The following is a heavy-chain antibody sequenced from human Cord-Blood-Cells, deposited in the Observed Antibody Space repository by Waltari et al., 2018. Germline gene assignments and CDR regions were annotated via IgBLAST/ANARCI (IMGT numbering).Heavy chain of an antibody. D-gene: IGHD6-19*01. CDR3: ARFPTVAGKALDY. CDR2: MNPNSGNT. J-gene: IGHJ4*02. V-gene: IGHV1-8*01. Sequence: QVQLVQSGAEVKKPGASVKVSCKASGYTFTSYDMHWVRQATGQGLEWMGWMNPNSGNTGYAQKFQGRVTMTRNTSISTAYMELSSLRSEDTAVYYCARFPTVAGKALDYWGQGTLVTVSS. CDR1: GYTFTSYD.